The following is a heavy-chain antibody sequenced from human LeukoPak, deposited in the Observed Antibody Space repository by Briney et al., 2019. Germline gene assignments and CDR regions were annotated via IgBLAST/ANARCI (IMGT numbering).Heavy chain of an antibody. Sequence: GGSLRLSCAASGFTFSSYSMNWVRQAPGKGLEWVSSISSSSSYIYYADSVKGRFTISRDNAKNSLYLQMNSLRAEDTAVYYCASVDFWSGLGDYWGKGTLVTVSS. CDR3: ASVDFWSGLGDY. V-gene: IGHV3-21*01. J-gene: IGHJ4*02. CDR1: GFTFSSYS. D-gene: IGHD3-3*01. CDR2: ISSSSSYI.